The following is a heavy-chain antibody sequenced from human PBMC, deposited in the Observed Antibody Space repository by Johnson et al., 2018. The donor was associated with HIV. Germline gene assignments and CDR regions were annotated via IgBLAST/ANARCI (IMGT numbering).Heavy chain of an antibody. V-gene: IGHV3-30-3*01. CDR1: GFTFSSYA. J-gene: IGHJ3*02. Sequence: QMQLVESGGGVVQPGRSLRLSCAASGFTFSSYAMHWVRQAPGKGLEWVAVISYDGSNKFYADSVKGRFTISRDNSKNTLFLQMNSLRAEDTAVYYCASEGALWSDAFDIWGQGTMVTVSS. CDR2: ISYDGSNK. D-gene: IGHD1-26*01. CDR3: ASEGALWSDAFDI.